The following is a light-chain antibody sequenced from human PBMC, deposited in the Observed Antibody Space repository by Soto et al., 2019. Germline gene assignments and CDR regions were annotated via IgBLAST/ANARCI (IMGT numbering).Light chain of an antibody. CDR1: QSMSSW. V-gene: IGKV1-5*03. Sequence: DIQMTQSPSTLSASVGDKVTITCRASQSMSSWLAWYQQKPGKAPKLLIYKASILESGVPSRFSGSGSGTEFTLTISSLEPEDFAVYFCQQRSNWPSTFGGGTKVEI. CDR2: KAS. CDR3: QQRSNWPST. J-gene: IGKJ4*01.